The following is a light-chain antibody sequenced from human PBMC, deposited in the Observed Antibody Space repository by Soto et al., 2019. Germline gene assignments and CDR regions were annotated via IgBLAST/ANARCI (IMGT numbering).Light chain of an antibody. J-gene: IGKJ1*01. CDR3: HQYNTWPQT. V-gene: IGKV3-15*01. CDR2: ATS. CDR1: QSVGNN. Sequence: EIVVTQSPATLSVSPGERATLSCRASQSVGNNFAWYQQKPGQAPRLLIFATSTRATGVPARFSGSGSGTEFTLTISSLQSEDFAVYYCHQYNTWPQTFGQGTKVEIE.